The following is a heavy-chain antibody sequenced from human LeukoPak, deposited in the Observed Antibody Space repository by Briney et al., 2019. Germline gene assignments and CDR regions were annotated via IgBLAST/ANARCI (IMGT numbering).Heavy chain of an antibody. D-gene: IGHD3-16*01. CDR3: TRGGSWFDY. Sequence: ASVKVSCKASGYMFVGYHMNWVRQAPGQGLEWMGWVNPNNGDTNYAPKFQGRVILTRDPSISTAYLELTRLKFDDTAVYYCTRGGSWFDYWGQGSLVTVSS. CDR1: GYMFVGYH. J-gene: IGHJ5*01. CDR2: VNPNNGDT. V-gene: IGHV1-2*02.